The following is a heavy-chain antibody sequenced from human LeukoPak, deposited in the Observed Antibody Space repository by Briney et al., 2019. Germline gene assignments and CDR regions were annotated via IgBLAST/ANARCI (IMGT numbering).Heavy chain of an antibody. CDR1: GFTFSSYA. CDR2: IKEDGSEN. V-gene: IGHV3-7*01. J-gene: IGHJ4*02. CDR3: ARQRYSDY. Sequence: GGSLRLSCAASGFTFSSYAMHWVRQAPGKGLEWVANIKEDGSENSYVESVKGRFTISRDNAKNSLYLQLNSLRAEDTAVYFCARQRYSDYWGQGTLVTVSS. D-gene: IGHD1-1*01.